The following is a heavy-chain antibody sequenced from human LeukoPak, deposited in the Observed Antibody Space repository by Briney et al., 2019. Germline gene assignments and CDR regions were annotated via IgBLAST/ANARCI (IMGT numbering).Heavy chain of an antibody. Sequence: SETLSLTCTVSGGSISSYYWSWIRQPPGKGLEWIGYIYYSGSTNYNPSLKSRATISVDTSKNQFSLKLSSVTAADTAVYYCARAIFGVVIIPPPYYMDVWGKGTTVTVSS. V-gene: IGHV4-59*01. J-gene: IGHJ6*03. D-gene: IGHD3-3*01. CDR1: GGSISSYY. CDR2: IYYSGST. CDR3: ARAIFGVVIIPPPYYMDV.